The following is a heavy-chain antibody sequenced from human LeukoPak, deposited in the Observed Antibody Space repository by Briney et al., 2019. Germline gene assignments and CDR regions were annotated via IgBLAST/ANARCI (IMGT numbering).Heavy chain of an antibody. CDR2: IKQDGSEK. J-gene: IGHJ4*02. CDR3: VRDLDSSSSFDY. CDR1: GFTFSTYW. V-gene: IGHV3-7*01. D-gene: IGHD6-6*01. Sequence: GGSLRLSCAASGFTFSTYWMTWVRQAPGKGLEWVANIKQDGSEKYFVDSVKGRFTISRDNANNSLYLQMNSLRAEDTAVYYCVRDLDSSSSFDYWGQGTLVTVSS.